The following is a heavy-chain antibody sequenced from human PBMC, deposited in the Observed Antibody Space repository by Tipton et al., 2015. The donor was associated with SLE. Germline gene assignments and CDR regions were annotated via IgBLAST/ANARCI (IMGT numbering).Heavy chain of an antibody. J-gene: IGHJ6*03. V-gene: IGHV4-59*08. Sequence: TLSLTCTVSGGSISSYHWSWIRQPPGKGLEWIGYIYYSGSTNYNPSLKSRVTISVDTSKNQFSLKLSSVTAADTAVYYCARVPAVDTATGRYMDVWGKGTTVTVSS. CDR1: GGSISSYH. CDR3: ARVPAVDTATGRYMDV. CDR2: IYYSGST. D-gene: IGHD5-18*01.